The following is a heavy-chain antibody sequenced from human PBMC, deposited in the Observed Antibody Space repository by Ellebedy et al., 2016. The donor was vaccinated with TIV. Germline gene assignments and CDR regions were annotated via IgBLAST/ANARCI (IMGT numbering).Heavy chain of an antibody. Sequence: AASVKVSCKASGYTFTSYGIHWVRQPPGQGLEWMGWITAYNGNTNYAQKVQGRVTMTTDTSTSTAYMELRSLRSDDTAVYYCARYRLGEGSGYEFFDYWGQGTLVTVSS. V-gene: IGHV1-18*04. CDR1: GYTFTSYG. CDR3: ARYRLGEGSGYEFFDY. J-gene: IGHJ4*02. CDR2: ITAYNGNT. D-gene: IGHD5-12*01.